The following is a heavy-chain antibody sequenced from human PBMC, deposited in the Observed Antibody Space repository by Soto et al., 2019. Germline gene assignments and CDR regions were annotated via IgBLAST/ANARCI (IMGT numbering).Heavy chain of an antibody. CDR3: AKDHKDIVLMVYALSPAPFDY. V-gene: IGHV3-30*18. CDR2: ISYDGSNK. D-gene: IGHD2-8*01. CDR1: GFTFSSYG. Sequence: QVQLVESGGGVVQPGRSLRLSCAASGFTFSSYGMHWVRQAPGKGLEWVAVISYDGSNKYYADYVKGRFTISRDNSKNTLYLQMNSLRAEDTAVYYCAKDHKDIVLMVYALSPAPFDYWGQGTLVTVSS. J-gene: IGHJ4*02.